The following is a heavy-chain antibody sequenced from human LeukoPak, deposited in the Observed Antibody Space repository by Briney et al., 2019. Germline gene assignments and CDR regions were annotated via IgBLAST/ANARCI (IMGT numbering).Heavy chain of an antibody. CDR3: ARAKKAYYYDSSGYYLPYFDY. D-gene: IGHD3-22*01. Sequence: PSETLSLTCAVYGGSFSGYYWSWIRQPPGKGLEWIGEINHSGSTNYNPSLKSRVTISVDTSKNQFSLKLSSVTAADTAVYYCARAKKAYYYDSSGYYLPYFDYWGQGTLVTVSS. CDR2: INHSGST. J-gene: IGHJ4*02. V-gene: IGHV4-34*01. CDR1: GGSFSGYY.